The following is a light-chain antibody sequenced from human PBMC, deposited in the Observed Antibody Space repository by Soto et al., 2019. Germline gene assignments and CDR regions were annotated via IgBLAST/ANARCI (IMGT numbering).Light chain of an antibody. Sequence: QSALTQPASVSGSPGQSITISCTGTSSDVGNYNLVSWYQQHPGKAPKLMIYEVSKRPSGVSNRFSGSKSANTASLTISGLQADDEADYYCCSYGGRSTYVFGTGTKLTVL. CDR3: CSYGGRSTYV. CDR2: EVS. V-gene: IGLV2-23*02. J-gene: IGLJ1*01. CDR1: SSDVGNYNL.